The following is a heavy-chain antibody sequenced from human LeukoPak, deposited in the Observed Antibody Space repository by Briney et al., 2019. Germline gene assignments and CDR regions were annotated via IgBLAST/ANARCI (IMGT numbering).Heavy chain of an antibody. J-gene: IGHJ4*02. D-gene: IGHD3-22*01. V-gene: IGHV4-38-2*02. CDR1: VYSLSSGYY. CDR2: IYQSGST. Sequence: SETLSLTCTVSVYSLSSGYYWGWIRQPPGKGLEWIGSIYQSGSTYHNPSLKSRVTISVDTSKTQFSLKLSSVTAADTAVYYCARGRSGSSGYCPFDYWGQGTLVTVSS. CDR3: ARGRSGSSGYCPFDY.